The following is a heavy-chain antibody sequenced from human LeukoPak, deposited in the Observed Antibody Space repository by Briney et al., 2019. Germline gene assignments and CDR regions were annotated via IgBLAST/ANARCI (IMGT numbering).Heavy chain of an antibody. Sequence: GGSLRLSCAASGFTFSSYDMHWVRQATGKGLEWVSAIGTAGDTYYPGSVKGRFTISRENAKNSLYLQMNSLRAGDTAVYYCARASIFYGDLTYYYYRMDVWGQGTTVTVSS. CDR1: GFTFSSYD. V-gene: IGHV3-13*01. CDR3: ARASIFYGDLTYYYYRMDV. D-gene: IGHD4-17*01. J-gene: IGHJ6*02. CDR2: IGTAGDT.